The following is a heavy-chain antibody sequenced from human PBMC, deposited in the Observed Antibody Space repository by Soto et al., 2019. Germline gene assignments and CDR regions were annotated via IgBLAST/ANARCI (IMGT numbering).Heavy chain of an antibody. D-gene: IGHD6-13*01. CDR2: IYPGDSDT. V-gene: IGHV5-51*01. J-gene: IGHJ6*02. Sequence: GESLKISCKGSGYSFTSYWIGWVRQMPGKGLEWMGIIYPGDSDTRYSPSFQGQVTISADKSISTAYLQWSSLKASDTAMYYCARTAAAGKYFYGLDVWGQGTTVTVSS. CDR3: ARTAAAGKYFYGLDV. CDR1: GYSFTSYW.